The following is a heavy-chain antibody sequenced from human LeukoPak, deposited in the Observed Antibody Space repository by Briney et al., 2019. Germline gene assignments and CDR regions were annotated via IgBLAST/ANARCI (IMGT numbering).Heavy chain of an antibody. CDR2: ISSSSSHI. J-gene: IGHJ4*02. Sequence: GGSLRLSCAASGFTFRSYSMNWVRQAPGKGLEWVSSISSSSSHIHYADSVKGRFTISRDNAKNSLYLQMNSLRAEDTAVYYCARDFLVRSLVRGYNWGQGTLVTVSS. CDR1: GFTFRSYS. V-gene: IGHV3-21*01. CDR3: ARDFLVRSLVRGYN. D-gene: IGHD3-10*01.